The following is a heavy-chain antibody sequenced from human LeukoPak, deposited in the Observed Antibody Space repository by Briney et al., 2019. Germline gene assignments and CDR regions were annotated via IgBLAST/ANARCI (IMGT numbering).Heavy chain of an antibody. CDR1: GYTFTSYA. J-gene: IGHJ4*02. CDR3: GRGRRDPEYYFDY. Sequence: GASVRVSCKASGYTFTSYAINWVRQATGQGLEWMGWMNPNSGNTGYAQKFQGRVTMTRNTSISTAYMELSSLRSEDTAVYYCGRGRRDPEYYFDYWGQGTLVTVSS. CDR2: MNPNSGNT. D-gene: IGHD5-24*01. V-gene: IGHV1-8*01.